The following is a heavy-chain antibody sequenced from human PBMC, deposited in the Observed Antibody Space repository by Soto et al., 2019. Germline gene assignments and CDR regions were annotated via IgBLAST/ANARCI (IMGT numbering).Heavy chain of an antibody. J-gene: IGHJ6*03. D-gene: IGHD2-8*02. V-gene: IGHV3-21*06. CDR3: AGGLLVAGDYYYYYMDV. CDR2: ISSSSSYI. CDR1: GFTFSSYS. Sequence: EVQLVESGGGLVKPGGSLRLSCAASGFTFSSYSMNWVRQAPGKGLEWVSSISSSSSYIYYADSVKGRFTISRDNAKNSLYRQMNSLRAEDTAVYYCAGGLLVAGDYYYYYMDVWGKGTTVTVSS.